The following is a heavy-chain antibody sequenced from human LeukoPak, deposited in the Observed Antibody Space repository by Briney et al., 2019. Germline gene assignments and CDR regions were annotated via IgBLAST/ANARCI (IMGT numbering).Heavy chain of an antibody. J-gene: IGHJ4*02. CDR2: IIHSGRT. Sequence: PSETLSLTCTVSGGSISSYYWTWIRQSPGKGLEWIGEIIHSGRTNYSPSLKSRLTLSVDPSMNHFSLKLASVTAADTAVYYCARGTVLTGYASFDYWGQGALVTVSS. V-gene: IGHV4-34*01. CDR3: ARGTVLTGYASFDY. D-gene: IGHD3-16*01. CDR1: GGSISSYY.